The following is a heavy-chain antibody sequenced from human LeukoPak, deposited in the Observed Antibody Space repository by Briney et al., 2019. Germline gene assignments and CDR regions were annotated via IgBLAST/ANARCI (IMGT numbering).Heavy chain of an antibody. CDR1: GFTFSSYA. J-gene: IGHJ6*03. CDR3: TIVRTGAYCSGGSCFPNYYYYYYMDV. V-gene: IGHV3-23*01. CDR2: ISGSGGST. Sequence: GGSLRLSCAASGFTFSSYAMSWVRQAPGKGLEWVSAISGSGGSTYYADSVKGRFTISRDNSKNTLYLQMNSLRAEDTAVYYCTIVRTGAYCSGGSCFPNYYYYYYMDVWGKGTTATVSS. D-gene: IGHD2-15*01.